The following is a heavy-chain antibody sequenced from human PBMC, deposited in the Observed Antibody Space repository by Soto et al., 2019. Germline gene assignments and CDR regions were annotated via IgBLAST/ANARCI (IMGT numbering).Heavy chain of an antibody. CDR3: ARGPYYYYYMDV. V-gene: IGHV1-8*01. CDR2: MNPNSGNT. J-gene: IGHJ6*03. Sequence: QVQLVQSGAEVKKPGASVKVSCKASGYTFTSYDISWVRQATGQGLEWMGWMNPNSGNTGYARNFQGRVTMTRNTSISTAYMELSSLRSEDTAVYYCARGPYYYYYMDVWGKGTTVTVSS. CDR1: GYTFTSYD.